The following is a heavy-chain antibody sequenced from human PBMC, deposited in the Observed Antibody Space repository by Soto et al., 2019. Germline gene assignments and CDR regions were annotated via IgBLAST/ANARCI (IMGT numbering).Heavy chain of an antibody. D-gene: IGHD6-19*01. CDR1: GYTFTGYY. V-gene: IGHV1-2*02. CDR2: INPNSGGT. CDR3: ARDLRYSSGAFYYYYGMDV. J-gene: IGHJ6*02. Sequence: ASVKVSCKASGYTFTGYYMHWVRQAPGQGLEWMGWINPNSGGTNYAQKFQGRVTITADESTSTAYMELSSLRSEDTAVYYCARDLRYSSGAFYYYYGMDVWGQGTTVTVSS.